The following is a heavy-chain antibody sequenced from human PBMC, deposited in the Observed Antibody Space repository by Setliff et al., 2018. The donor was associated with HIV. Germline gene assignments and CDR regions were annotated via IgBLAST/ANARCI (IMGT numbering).Heavy chain of an antibody. V-gene: IGHV4-30-4*08. Sequence: KASETLSLTCSVSGDSLRGGDYYYNWIRQSPEKGLEWIGYGSHTGYTYYNPSLKSRVDMSLDISKNQFSLNVSFVTAADTAVYYCARDKGRPHYYDDTGSYRSDALDIWGQGTMVTVSS. CDR2: GSHTGYT. CDR1: GDSLRGGDYY. J-gene: IGHJ3*02. CDR3: ARDKGRPHYYDDTGSYRSDALDI. D-gene: IGHD3-22*01.